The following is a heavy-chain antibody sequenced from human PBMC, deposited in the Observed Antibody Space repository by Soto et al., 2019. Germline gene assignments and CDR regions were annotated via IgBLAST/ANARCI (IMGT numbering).Heavy chain of an antibody. Sequence: QIQLVQSGGEVKKPGASVNVSCKASGYTFTNYGIGWVRQAPGQGLEWMGWISTYNVNTIYAQNFQDRITMTTDTSTSTAYMELKSLTSDDTAVYYCARVPGEPHLLDAFDVWGQGTMLTVSS. CDR2: ISTYNVNT. CDR3: ARVPGEPHLLDAFDV. D-gene: IGHD1-26*01. V-gene: IGHV1-18*01. J-gene: IGHJ3*01. CDR1: GYTFTNYG.